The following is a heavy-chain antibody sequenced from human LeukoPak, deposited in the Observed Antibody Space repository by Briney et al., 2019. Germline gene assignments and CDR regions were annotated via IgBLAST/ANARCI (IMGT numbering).Heavy chain of an antibody. CDR2: IYYSGST. V-gene: IGHV4-39*01. CDR3: ARFSEYCSSTSCYQRAFDI. CDR1: GGSISGSSYY. J-gene: IGHJ3*02. D-gene: IGHD2-2*01. Sequence: SETLSLTCTVSGGSISGSSYYWGWIRQPPGKGLEWIGSIYYSGSTYYNPSLKSRVTISVDTSKNQFSLKLSSVTAADTAVYYCARFSEYCSSTSCYQRAFDIWGQGTMVTVSS.